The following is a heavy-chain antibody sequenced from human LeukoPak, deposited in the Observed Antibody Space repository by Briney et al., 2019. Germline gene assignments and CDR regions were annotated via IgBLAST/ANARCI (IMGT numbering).Heavy chain of an antibody. J-gene: IGHJ6*02. V-gene: IGHV1-18*01. CDR2: ISAYNGNT. Sequence: ASVKVSCKASGYTFTSYGISWVRRAPGQGLEWMGWISAYNGNTNYAQKLQGRVTMTTDTSTSTAYMELRSLRSDDTAVYYCARVSSSSWGYYYYGMDVWGQGTTVTVSS. D-gene: IGHD6-13*01. CDR3: ARVSSSSWGYYYYGMDV. CDR1: GYTFTSYG.